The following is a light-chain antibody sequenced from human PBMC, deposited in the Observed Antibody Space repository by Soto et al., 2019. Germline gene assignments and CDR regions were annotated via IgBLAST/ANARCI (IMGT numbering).Light chain of an antibody. CDR1: SSDVGAYNY. Sequence: QSLLTQPASVSGRPGQSITISCTGTSSDVGAYNYVSWYQHHPGKAPRLVIYDVTNRPSGISDRFSGSKSGNTASLTISGLLAEDEADYYCASYTTISTYVFGTGTKVTVL. J-gene: IGLJ1*01. V-gene: IGLV2-14*01. CDR2: DVT. CDR3: ASYTTISTYV.